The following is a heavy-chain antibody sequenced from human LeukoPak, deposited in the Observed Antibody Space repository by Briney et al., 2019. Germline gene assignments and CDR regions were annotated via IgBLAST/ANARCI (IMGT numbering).Heavy chain of an antibody. CDR3: ARQGEMATIVYFDY. Sequence: PSQTLSLTCTVSGGSISSGDYYWSWIRQPPGQGLEWIGYIYYSGSTYYNPSLKSRVTISVDTSKDQFSLKLSSVTAADTAVYYCARQGEMATIVYFDYWGQGTLVTVSS. CDR1: GGSISSGDYY. V-gene: IGHV4-30-4*01. J-gene: IGHJ4*02. D-gene: IGHD5-24*01. CDR2: IYYSGST.